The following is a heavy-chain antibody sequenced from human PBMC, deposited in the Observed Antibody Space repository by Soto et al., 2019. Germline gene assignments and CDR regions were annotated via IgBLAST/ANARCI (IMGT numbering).Heavy chain of an antibody. V-gene: IGHV3-23*01. CDR2: ISGSGGST. J-gene: IGHJ4*02. D-gene: IGHD3-22*01. Sequence: GGSLRLSCVASGFPFGYYWMSWVRQAPGKGLEWVSAISGSGGSTYYADSVKGRFTIARDNSKNTLYLQMNSLRAEDTAVYYCAKDGRRTMIVVVITRHFDYWGQGTLVTVSS. CDR3: AKDGRRTMIVVVITRHFDY. CDR1: GFPFGYYW.